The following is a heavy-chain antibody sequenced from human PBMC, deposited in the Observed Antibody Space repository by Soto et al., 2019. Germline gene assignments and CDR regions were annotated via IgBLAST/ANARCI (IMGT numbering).Heavy chain of an antibody. J-gene: IGHJ6*02. Sequence: GASVKVSCKASGYTFTRSGISWVRQAPGQGPEWMGWISSYNGDTNYAQTFQGRVTMTTDTSTSTAYMELGSLRSDDTAVYYCALDDLSPYYYDGMDFWGQRTSVTVS. CDR2: ISSYNGDT. CDR1: GYTFTRSG. V-gene: IGHV1-18*01. D-gene: IGHD2-21*02. CDR3: ALDDLSPYYYDGMDF.